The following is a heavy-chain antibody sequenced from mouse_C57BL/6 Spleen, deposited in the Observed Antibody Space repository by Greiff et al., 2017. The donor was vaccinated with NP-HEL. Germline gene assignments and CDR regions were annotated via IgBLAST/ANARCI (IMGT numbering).Heavy chain of an antibody. J-gene: IGHJ2*01. D-gene: IGHD4-1*01. CDR3: ARHGELTGTLDY. CDR2: ISSGGSYT. CDR1: GFTFSSYG. V-gene: IGHV5-6*01. Sequence: EVQLVESGGDLVKPGGSLKLSCAASGFTFSSYGMSWVRQTPDKRLEWVATISSGGSYTYYPDSVKGRFTISRDNAKNTLYLQMSSLKSEDTAMYYCARHGELTGTLDYWGQGTTLTVSS.